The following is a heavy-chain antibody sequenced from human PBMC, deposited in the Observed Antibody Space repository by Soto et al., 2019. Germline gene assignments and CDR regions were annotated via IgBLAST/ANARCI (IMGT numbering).Heavy chain of an antibody. CDR1: GGSISSYF. Sequence: ASETLSLTCTVYGGSISSYFWSWIRQPAGKGLEWIGRIYASGSTNYNPSLKSRVTMSVDTSKNQFSLKLSSVTAADTAVYYCARCPSGYSSSWYYFDYWGQGALVTVSS. V-gene: IGHV4-4*07. D-gene: IGHD6-13*01. CDR2: IYASGST. CDR3: ARCPSGYSSSWYYFDY. J-gene: IGHJ4*02.